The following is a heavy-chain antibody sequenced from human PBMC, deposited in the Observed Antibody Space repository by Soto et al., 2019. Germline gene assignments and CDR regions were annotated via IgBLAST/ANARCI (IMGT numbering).Heavy chain of an antibody. D-gene: IGHD6-13*01. Sequence: EVQLVESGGGLVQPGGSLRLSCAASGFSFSNYNMNWVRQAPGKGLEWISYITYSSNTIYYADSVKGRFTISRDNAKNSLFLQMNSLRDEDTAVYSCARAVKYEQQLVDYWGQGTLVTVSS. CDR2: ITYSSNTI. J-gene: IGHJ4*02. CDR1: GFSFSNYN. V-gene: IGHV3-48*02. CDR3: ARAVKYEQQLVDY.